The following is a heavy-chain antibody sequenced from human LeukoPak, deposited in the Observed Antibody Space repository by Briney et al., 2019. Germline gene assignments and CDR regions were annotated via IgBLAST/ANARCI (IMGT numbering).Heavy chain of an antibody. CDR2: MSGYNGNT. J-gene: IGHJ4*02. CDR3: ARAEIRAIASSGWYGFDY. CDR1: GYTFTSYG. D-gene: IGHD6-19*01. V-gene: IGHV1-18*01. Sequence: GASVKVSCKASGYTFTSYGISWVRQAPGQGLEWMGWMSGYNGNTNYAQKLQGRVTMTTDTSTNTAYMELRSLRTDDTAVYYCARAEIRAIASSGWYGFDYWGQGTLVTVSS.